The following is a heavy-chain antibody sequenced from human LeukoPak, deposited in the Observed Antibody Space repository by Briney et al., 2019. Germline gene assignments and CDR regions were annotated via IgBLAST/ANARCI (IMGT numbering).Heavy chain of an antibody. CDR1: GGTFSSYA. V-gene: IGHV1-69*13. CDR2: IIPIFGTA. Sequence: ASVKVSCKASGGTFSSYAISWVRQAPGQGLEWMGGIIPIFGTANYAQKFQGRVTITADETTSTAYMELSSLRSEDTAVYYCASDPYYANPQGLTLSRFYYGMDVWGQGTTVTVSS. D-gene: IGHD3-10*01. CDR3: ASDPYYANPQGLTLSRFYYGMDV. J-gene: IGHJ6*02.